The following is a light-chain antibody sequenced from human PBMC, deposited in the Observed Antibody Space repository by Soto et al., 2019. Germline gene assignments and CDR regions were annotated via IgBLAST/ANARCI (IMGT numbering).Light chain of an antibody. Sequence: QSALTQPPSASGSPGQSVTISCTGTSSDVGSNNYVSWYQQHPGKATKLMIYEVSKRPSGVPDRFSGSKSGNTASLTVSGLQAEDEADYYCSSYTGSTNYVVGTGTKITIL. J-gene: IGLJ1*01. CDR1: SSDVGSNNY. V-gene: IGLV2-8*01. CDR3: SSYTGSTNYV. CDR2: EVS.